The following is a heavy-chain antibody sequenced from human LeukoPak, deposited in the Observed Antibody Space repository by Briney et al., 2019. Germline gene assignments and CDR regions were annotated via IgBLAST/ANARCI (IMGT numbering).Heavy chain of an antibody. J-gene: IGHJ4*02. D-gene: IGHD5-18*01. V-gene: IGHV3-53*01. CDR1: GFTFSSYA. CDR3: AGPRGYSYGLVY. Sequence: GGSLRLSCAASGFTFSSYAMSWVRQAPGKGLEWVSVIYSGGSTYYADSVKGRFTISRDNSKNTLYLQMNSLRAEDTAVYYCAGPRGYSYGLVYWGQGTLVTVSS. CDR2: IYSGGST.